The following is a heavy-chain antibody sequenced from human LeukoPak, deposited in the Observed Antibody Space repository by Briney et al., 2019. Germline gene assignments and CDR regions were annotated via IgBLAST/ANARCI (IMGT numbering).Heavy chain of an antibody. V-gene: IGHV4-30-4*08. CDR3: ARETTVVKDNWFDP. CDR2: IYYSGST. CDR1: GGSISSGDYY. Sequence: PSETLSLTCTVSGGSISSGDYYWSWIRQPPGKGLEWIGYIYYSGSTSYNPSLKSRVTISVDTSKNQFSLKLSSVTAADTAVYYCARETTVVKDNWFDPWGQGTLVTVSS. J-gene: IGHJ5*02. D-gene: IGHD4-23*01.